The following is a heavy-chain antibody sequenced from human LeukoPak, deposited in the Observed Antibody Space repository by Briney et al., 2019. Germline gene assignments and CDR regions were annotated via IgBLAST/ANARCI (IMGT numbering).Heavy chain of an antibody. Sequence: SETLSLTXTVSGGSISSYYWSWIRQPPGKGLEWIGYIYYSGSTNYNPSLKSRVTISVDTSKNQFSLKLSSVTAADTAVYYCASIRITIFGVVIIPDAFDIWGQGTMVTVSS. CDR3: ASIRITIFGVVIIPDAFDI. V-gene: IGHV4-59*01. D-gene: IGHD3-3*01. CDR1: GGSISSYY. J-gene: IGHJ3*02. CDR2: IYYSGST.